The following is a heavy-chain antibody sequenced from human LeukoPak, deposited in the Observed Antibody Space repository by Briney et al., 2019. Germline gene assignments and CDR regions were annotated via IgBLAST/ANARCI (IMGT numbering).Heavy chain of an antibody. CDR3: ARGETPIAAAGIRY. CDR1: GFTFSSYA. V-gene: IGHV3-30*04. CDR2: IPYDGSNK. Sequence: GGSLRLSCAASGFTFSSYAMHWVRQAPGKGLEWVAVIPYDGSNKYYADSVKGRFTISRDNSKNTLYLQMNSLRAEDTAVYYCARGETPIAAAGIRYWGQGTLVTVSS. D-gene: IGHD6-13*01. J-gene: IGHJ4*02.